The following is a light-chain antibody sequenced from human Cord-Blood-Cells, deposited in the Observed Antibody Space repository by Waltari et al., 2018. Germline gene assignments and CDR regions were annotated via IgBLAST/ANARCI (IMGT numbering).Light chain of an antibody. J-gene: IGLJ2*01. Sequence: SYVLTHPPSVSVAPGKTARLTCGGNNIGSKSVHWYQQKPGQAPVLVVYDDSDRPSGIPGRFSGSNSGNTATLTISRVEAGDEADYYCQVWDSSSDHVVFGGGTKLTVL. CDR1: NIGSKS. CDR2: DDS. CDR3: QVWDSSSDHVV. V-gene: IGLV3-21*03.